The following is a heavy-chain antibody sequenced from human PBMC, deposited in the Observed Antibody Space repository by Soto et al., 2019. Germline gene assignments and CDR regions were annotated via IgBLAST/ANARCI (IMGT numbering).Heavy chain of an antibody. CDR1: GASISTNNW. CDR3: AAPGAGDFDY. Sequence: QVQLQESGPGLVEPSGTLSLTCAVSGASISTNNWWSWVRQPPGKGLEWIGEVYHSGSTNCNPSLKRRVTISIDKSKNQFSLRLTSMTAADTAVYYCAAPGAGDFDYWSQGTLVTVSS. D-gene: IGHD6-13*01. CDR2: VYHSGST. V-gene: IGHV4-4*02. J-gene: IGHJ4*02.